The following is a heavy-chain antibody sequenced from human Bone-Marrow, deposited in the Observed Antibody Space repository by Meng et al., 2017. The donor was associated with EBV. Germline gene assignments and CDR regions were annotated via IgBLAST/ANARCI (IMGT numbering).Heavy chain of an antibody. V-gene: IGHV3-74*03. D-gene: IGHD3-9*01. CDR3: VRDFDWGLDF. CDR1: GFTFSSYA. J-gene: IGHJ4*02. Sequence: EVQLVESXGGLVQPGXSLRLSCAASGFTFSSYAMSWVRQAPGRGLVWVSRINHDGSETTYADFVKGRFTISRDDAKNTLYVQMNSLGAEDTAVYYCVRDFDWGLDFWGQGTLVTVSS. CDR2: INHDGSET.